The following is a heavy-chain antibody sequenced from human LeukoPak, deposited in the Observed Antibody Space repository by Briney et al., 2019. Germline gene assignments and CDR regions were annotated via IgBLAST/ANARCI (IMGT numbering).Heavy chain of an antibody. Sequence: GGSLRLSCAASGFTFSNYSMNWVRQAPGKGLEWVSGISPSGGITYYTDSVKGRFTTSRDNSKNTQSLQMNSLRAEDTAVYYCAKDDDWGRYKHWGQGTLVTVSS. D-gene: IGHD3-16*01. CDR3: AKDDDWGRYKH. CDR1: GFTFSNYS. CDR2: ISPSGGIT. V-gene: IGHV3-23*01. J-gene: IGHJ1*01.